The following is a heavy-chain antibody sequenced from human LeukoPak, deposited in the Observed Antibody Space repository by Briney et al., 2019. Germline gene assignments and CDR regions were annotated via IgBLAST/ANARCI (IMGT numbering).Heavy chain of an antibody. CDR1: GGSISSNY. Sequence: PSETLSLTCTVSGGSISSNYCSWIRQPAGKGLEWIGRIYTSGSTHYNPSLKSRVTMSVDTSKNEFSLKLSSVTAADTAVYYCARGVEGYCSGGSCYSYYYYMDVWGKGTTVTVSS. J-gene: IGHJ6*03. V-gene: IGHV4-4*07. D-gene: IGHD2-15*01. CDR2: IYTSGST. CDR3: ARGVEGYCSGGSCYSYYYYMDV.